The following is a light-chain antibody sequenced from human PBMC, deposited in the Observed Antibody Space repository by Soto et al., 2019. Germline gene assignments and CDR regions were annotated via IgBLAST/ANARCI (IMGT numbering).Light chain of an antibody. J-gene: IGKJ1*01. CDR2: GAS. CDR1: QSVSSSY. V-gene: IGKV3-20*01. Sequence: EIVLTQSPGTLSLSPGERATPSCRASQSVSSSYLAWYQQKPGQAPRLLIYGASSRATGIPDRFSGSGSGTDFTLTISRLEPEDFAVYYCQQYGSSPRTFGKGTKVDIK. CDR3: QQYGSSPRT.